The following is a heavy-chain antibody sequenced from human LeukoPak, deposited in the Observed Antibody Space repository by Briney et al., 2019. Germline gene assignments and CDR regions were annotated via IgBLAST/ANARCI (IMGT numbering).Heavy chain of an antibody. CDR3: ARVPLGYDSSGYYINYYYGMDV. D-gene: IGHD3-22*01. V-gene: IGHV1-18*01. Sequence: ASVKVSCKASGYTFTSYGISWVRQAPGQGLEWMGWISTYNGHTNYARKVQGRVTMTTDTSTSTAYMELRSLRSEDTAVYYCARVPLGYDSSGYYINYYYGMDVWGQGTTVTVSS. J-gene: IGHJ6*02. CDR1: GYTFTSYG. CDR2: ISTYNGHT.